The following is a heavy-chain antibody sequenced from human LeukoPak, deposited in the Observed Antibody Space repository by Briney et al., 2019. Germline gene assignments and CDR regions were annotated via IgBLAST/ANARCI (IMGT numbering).Heavy chain of an antibody. J-gene: IGHJ4*02. CDR2: ITASGTNR. CDR3: VMWGGYDLLPAYSVPDY. CDR1: GFTFSNYA. D-gene: IGHD3-9*01. V-gene: IGHV3-23*01. Sequence: GASLRLSCVASGFTFSNYAMSWVRQAPGKGLEWVSAITASGTNRYYADSLKGRFTTSRDNSKNTVFLQMNSLRHEDTAIYYCVMWGGYDLLPAYSVPDYWGQATLATVA.